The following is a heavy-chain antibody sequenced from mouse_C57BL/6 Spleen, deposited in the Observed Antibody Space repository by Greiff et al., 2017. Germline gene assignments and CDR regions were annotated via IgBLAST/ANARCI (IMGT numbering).Heavy chain of an antibody. J-gene: IGHJ1*03. CDR1: GYTFTSYW. CDR2: IKPSNGGT. V-gene: IGHV1-53*01. CDR3: ARVRIATVVAPYWYFDV. Sequence: QVHVQQPGTELVKPGASVKLSCKASGYTFTSYWMHWVKQRPGQGLEWIGNIKPSNGGTNYNEKFKSKATMTVDKSSSTAYMQLSSLTSEDSAVYYCARVRIATVVAPYWYFDVWGTGTTVTVSS. D-gene: IGHD1-1*01.